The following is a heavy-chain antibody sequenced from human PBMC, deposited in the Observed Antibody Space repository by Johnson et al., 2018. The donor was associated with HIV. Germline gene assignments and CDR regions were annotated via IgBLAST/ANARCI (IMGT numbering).Heavy chain of an antibody. CDR1: GFTVSSNY. J-gene: IGHJ3*02. V-gene: IGHV3-66*01. CDR2: VYSGGST. D-gene: IGHD1-26*01. Sequence: VQLVESGGGLVQPGGSLRLSCAASGFTVSSNYMSWVRQAPGKGLEWVSVVYSGGSTYYADSVKGRFTISRDNSKNTLYLQMNSLRAEDMAVYYCARDRLPSGRYWGGGFGIWGQGTMVSVFS. CDR3: ARDRLPSGRYWGGGFGI.